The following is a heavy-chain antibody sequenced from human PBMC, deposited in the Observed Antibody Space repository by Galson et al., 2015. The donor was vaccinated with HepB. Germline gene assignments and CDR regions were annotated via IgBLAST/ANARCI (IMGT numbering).Heavy chain of an antibody. D-gene: IGHD3-16*02. V-gene: IGHV3-48*04. Sequence: SLRLSCAASGFTFSSYSMNWVRQAPGKGLEWVSYISSSSSTIYYADSVKGRFTISRDNAKNSLYLQMNSLRAEDTAVYYYARDSFGGVIVNDAFDIWGQGTMVTVSS. CDR1: GFTFSSYS. CDR3: ARDSFGGVIVNDAFDI. J-gene: IGHJ3*02. CDR2: ISSSSSTI.